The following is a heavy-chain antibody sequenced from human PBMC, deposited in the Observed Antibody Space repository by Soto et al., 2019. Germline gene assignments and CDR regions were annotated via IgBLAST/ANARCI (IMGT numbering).Heavy chain of an antibody. Sequence: EASVKVSCKTSGYTFSCYTIAWVRQAPGQGLEWLGWISPDDGNTEYEQKFQGRVTMTADTLTNNAYMELRSLKYDDTAVYYCARVEAPFGESLHWGQGTPVTVSS. CDR3: ARVEAPFGESLH. D-gene: IGHD3-10*01. CDR2: ISPDDGNT. V-gene: IGHV1-18*01. J-gene: IGHJ4*02. CDR1: GYTFSCYT.